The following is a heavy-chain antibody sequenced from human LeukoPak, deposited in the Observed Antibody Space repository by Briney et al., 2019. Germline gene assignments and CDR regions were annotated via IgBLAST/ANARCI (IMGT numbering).Heavy chain of an antibody. CDR1: GFTVSSNY. Sequence: GGSLRLSCAASGFTVSSNYMSWVRQAPGKGLEWVSVIYSGGSRYYADSVKGRFTISRDNSKNTLYLQMNSLRAEDTAVYYCARDLWSGYQPLLYGGDYWGQGTLVTVSS. D-gene: IGHD2-2*02. CDR3: ARDLWSGYQPLLYGGDY. CDR2: IYSGGSR. V-gene: IGHV3-53*01. J-gene: IGHJ4*02.